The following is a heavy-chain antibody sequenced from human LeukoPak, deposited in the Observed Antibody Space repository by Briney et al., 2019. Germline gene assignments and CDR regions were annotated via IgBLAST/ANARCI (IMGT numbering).Heavy chain of an antibody. D-gene: IGHD2-2*03. CDR3: ARGGFCSTTSCRAGYYYYYYMDV. J-gene: IGHJ6*03. CDR2: ISHSGST. V-gene: IGHV4-34*01. Sequence: SETLSLTCAVYGGSFSGYYWSWIRQPPGKGLEWIGEISHSGSTNYNPSLKSRVTISVDTSKNQFSLKLSSVTAADTAVYFCARGGFCSTTSCRAGYYYYYYMDVWGKGTTVTISS. CDR1: GGSFSGYY.